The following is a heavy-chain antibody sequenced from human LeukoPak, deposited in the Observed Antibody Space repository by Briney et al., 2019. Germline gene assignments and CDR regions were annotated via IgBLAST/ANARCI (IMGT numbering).Heavy chain of an antibody. CDR3: AGLDYGQDY. CDR1: GFTFSSYS. Sequence: GGSLRLSCAASGFTFSSYSMNWVRQAPGKGLEWVSYIRSSSSTIYYADSVKGRFTISTDNANNSLYLQMNSLRAEDTAVYYCAGLDYGQDYWGQGTLVTVSS. V-gene: IGHV3-48*01. CDR2: IRSSSSTI. J-gene: IGHJ4*02. D-gene: IGHD4/OR15-4a*01.